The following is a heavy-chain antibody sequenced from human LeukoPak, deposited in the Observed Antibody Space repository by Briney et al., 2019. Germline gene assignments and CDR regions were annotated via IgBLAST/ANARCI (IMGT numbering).Heavy chain of an antibody. D-gene: IGHD2-15*01. CDR2: IKQDGSEK. CDR3: AKGVIYCSGGNCYFGTFDI. CDR1: GFTFSSYW. J-gene: IGHJ3*02. Sequence: PGGSLRLSCAASGFTFSSYWMSWVRQAPGKGLEWVANIKQDGSEKYYVDSVKGRFTISRDNAKNSLYLQMNSLRAEDTAVYYCAKGVIYCSGGNCYFGTFDIWGQGTMVTVSS. V-gene: IGHV3-7*03.